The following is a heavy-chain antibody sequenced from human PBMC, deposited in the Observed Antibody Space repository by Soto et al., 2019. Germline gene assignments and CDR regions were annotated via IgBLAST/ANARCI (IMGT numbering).Heavy chain of an antibody. CDR2: IYHSGST. V-gene: IGHV4-4*02. CDR3: ARVPGMVYATFDY. CDR1: GGSISSSNW. Sequence: KPSETLSLTCAVSGGSISSSNWWSWVRQPPGKGLEWIGEIYHSGSTNYNPSLKSRVTISVDKSKNQFSLKLSSVTAADTAVYYCARVPGMVYATFDYWGQGTLATVSS. J-gene: IGHJ4*02. D-gene: IGHD2-8*01.